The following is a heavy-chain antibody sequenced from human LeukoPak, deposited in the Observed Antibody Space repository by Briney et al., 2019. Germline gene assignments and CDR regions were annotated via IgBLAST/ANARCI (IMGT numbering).Heavy chain of an antibody. Sequence: PGGSLRLSCAASGFTFSSYAMSWVRQAPGKGLEWVSVISGSGDSTYYADSVKGRFTISRDNSKNTLYLHMNSLRAEDTAAYFCAKEDTAGSTGSADYWGQGTLVTVSS. CDR1: GFTFSSYA. CDR3: AKEDTAGSTGSADY. J-gene: IGHJ4*02. CDR2: ISGSGDST. V-gene: IGHV3-23*01. D-gene: IGHD2-2*01.